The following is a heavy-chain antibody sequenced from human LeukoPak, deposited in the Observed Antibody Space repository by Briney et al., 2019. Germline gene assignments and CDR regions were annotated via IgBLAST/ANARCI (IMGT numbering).Heavy chain of an antibody. Sequence: ASVKVSCKASGYTFTSYDINWVRQATGQGLEWMGWMSPNSGNTGYAQRFQGRVTITRNTSISTAYMELSSLRSEDTAVYYCARGGYSSSGDDAFDIWGQGTMVTVSS. J-gene: IGHJ3*02. CDR2: MSPNSGNT. V-gene: IGHV1-8*03. CDR3: ARGGYSSSGDDAFDI. D-gene: IGHD6-13*01. CDR1: GYTFTSYD.